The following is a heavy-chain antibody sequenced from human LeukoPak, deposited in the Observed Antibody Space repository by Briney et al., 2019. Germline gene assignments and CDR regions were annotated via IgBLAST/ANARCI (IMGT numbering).Heavy chain of an antibody. CDR2: IYPGDSDT. CDR1: GYSFTSYW. J-gene: IGHJ3*02. D-gene: IGHD3-10*01. CDR3: ARPGYGSGGYLSLHAFDI. Sequence: GESLKISCKGSGYSFTSYWIGWVRQMPGKGLEWMGIIYPGDSDTRYSPSFQGQVTISADKSISTAYLQWSSLKASDTAMYCCARPGYGSGGYLSLHAFDIWGQGTMVTVSS. V-gene: IGHV5-51*01.